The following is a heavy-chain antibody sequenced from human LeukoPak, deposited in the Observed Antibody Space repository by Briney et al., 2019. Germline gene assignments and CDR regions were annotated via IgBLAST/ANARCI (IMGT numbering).Heavy chain of an antibody. CDR1: GGSFSGYY. V-gene: IGHV4-34*01. CDR3: AREPWELLLDHAFDI. J-gene: IGHJ3*02. CDR2: INHSGST. D-gene: IGHD1-26*01. Sequence: SETLSLTCAVYGGSFSGYYWSWIHQPPGKGLEWIGEINHSGSTNYNPSLKSRVTISVDTSKNQFSLKLSSVTAADTAVYYCAREPWELLLDHAFDIWGQGTMVTVSS.